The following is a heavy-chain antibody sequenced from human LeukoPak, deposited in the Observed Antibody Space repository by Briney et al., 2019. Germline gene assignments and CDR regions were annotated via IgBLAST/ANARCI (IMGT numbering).Heavy chain of an antibody. Sequence: GGSLRLSCAASGFTFSSYAMSWVRQAAGKRLGWVSAIIGSGYNTFYADSVKGRFVISRDNYKDTVHLQMHSLRAKDTAIYYCVKGEGVTETTVCDGFDIWGQGTMITVSS. CDR2: IIGSGYNT. CDR1: GFTFSSYA. J-gene: IGHJ3*02. CDR3: VKGEGVTETTVCDGFDI. D-gene: IGHD1/OR15-1a*01. V-gene: IGHV3-23*01.